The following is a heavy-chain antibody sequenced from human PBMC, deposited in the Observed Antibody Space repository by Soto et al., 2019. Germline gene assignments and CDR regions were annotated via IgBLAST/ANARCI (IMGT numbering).Heavy chain of an antibody. Sequence: GGSLRLSCLGSVFTFSSYNINWVRQAPGKGLEWVSSISTSSTYIFYTDSVKARFTISRDNAKNSLYLQMNSLRGEDTAVYLCERGQGFSYGSSALDIWCLGKRGTV. D-gene: IGHD5-18*01. J-gene: IGHJ3*02. CDR1: VFTFSSYN. CDR3: ERGQGFSYGSSALDI. CDR2: ISTSSTYI. V-gene: IGHV3-21*01.